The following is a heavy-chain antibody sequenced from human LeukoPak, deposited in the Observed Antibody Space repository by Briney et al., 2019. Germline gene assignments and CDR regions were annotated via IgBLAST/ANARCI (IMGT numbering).Heavy chain of an antibody. D-gene: IGHD5-18*01. V-gene: IGHV1-2*02. CDR2: INPNSGGT. J-gene: IGHJ3*02. Sequence: ASVKVSCEASGYTFTGYYIHWLRQAPGQGLEWMGWINPNSGGTSYAQKFQGRVTMTRDTFISTAYMELSRLTSDDTALYYCARGPHTGAFDIWGQGTMVTVSS. CDR3: ARGPHTGAFDI. CDR1: GYTFTGYY.